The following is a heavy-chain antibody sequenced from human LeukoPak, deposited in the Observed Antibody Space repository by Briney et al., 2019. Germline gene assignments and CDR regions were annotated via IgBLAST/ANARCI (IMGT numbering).Heavy chain of an antibody. Sequence: GGSLRLSCAASGFTFSSYSMNWVRQAPGKGLEWVSYISSSSSTIYYADSVKGRFTISRDNSKNTLYLQMNSLRAEDTAVYYCARAFPPSYYYDSSGYYPGAFDIWGQGTMVTVSS. J-gene: IGHJ3*02. CDR2: ISSSSSTI. V-gene: IGHV3-48*01. D-gene: IGHD3-22*01. CDR1: GFTFSSYS. CDR3: ARAFPPSYYYDSSGYYPGAFDI.